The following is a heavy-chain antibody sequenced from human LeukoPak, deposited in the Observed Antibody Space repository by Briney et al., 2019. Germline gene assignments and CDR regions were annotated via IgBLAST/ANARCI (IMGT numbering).Heavy chain of an antibody. CDR3: ARDGPAQMVDLDY. Sequence: GDSVKVSCKASGYTFSGTGWYLYWLRQAPGQGLECMGWIHPNNGDTSYAQKFEGRVAMTRDTSISTAYMELRRLRPDDTAVYFCARDGPAQMVDLDYWGQGTLDTVSS. D-gene: IGHD3-10*01. CDR1: GYTFSGTGWY. CDR2: IHPNNGDT. J-gene: IGHJ4*02. V-gene: IGHV1-2*02.